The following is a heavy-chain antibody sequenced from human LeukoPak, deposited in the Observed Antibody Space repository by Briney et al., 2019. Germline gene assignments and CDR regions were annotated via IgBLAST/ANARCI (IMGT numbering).Heavy chain of an antibody. CDR2: IYSSGST. Sequence: SETLSLTCTVSGGSIRSSYYYWSWIRQPPGKGLEWIGYIYSSGSTNYNPSLKSRIIISADTSKNQFSLKLSSVTAADTAVYYCARFAYCGGHCWYYFDYWGQGSLVTVSS. V-gene: IGHV4-61*01. CDR1: GGSIRSSYYY. CDR3: ARFAYCGGHCWYYFDY. D-gene: IGHD2-21*02. J-gene: IGHJ4*02.